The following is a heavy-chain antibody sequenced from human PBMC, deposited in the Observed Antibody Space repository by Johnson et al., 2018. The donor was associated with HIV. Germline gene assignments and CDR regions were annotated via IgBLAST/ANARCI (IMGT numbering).Heavy chain of an antibody. CDR2: IKSKTDGGTT. V-gene: IGHV3-15*01. D-gene: IGHD5-24*01. J-gene: IGHJ3*02. Sequence: VQLVESGGGLVKPGGSLRLSCAASGFTFSDYYMTWIRQAPGKGLEWVGRIKSKTDGGTTDYAAPVKGRFTISRDDSKNTLYLQMNSLRAEDTAVYYCARERGGQRWQQFFDAFDTWGQGTMVTVSS. CDR3: ARERGGQRWQQFFDAFDT. CDR1: GFTFSDYY.